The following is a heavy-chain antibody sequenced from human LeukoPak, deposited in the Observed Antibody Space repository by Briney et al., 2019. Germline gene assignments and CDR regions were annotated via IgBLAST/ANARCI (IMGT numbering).Heavy chain of an antibody. V-gene: IGHV1-69*05. CDR1: GGTFSSYA. D-gene: IGHD5-18*01. Sequence: ASVKVSCKASGGTFSSYAISWVRQAPGQGLEWMGGIISIFGTANYAQKFQGRVTNTTDESTSTAYMELSSLRSEDTAVYYRAREHSRGYSYGYYFDYWGQGTLVTVSS. J-gene: IGHJ4*02. CDR2: IISIFGTA. CDR3: AREHSRGYSYGYYFDY.